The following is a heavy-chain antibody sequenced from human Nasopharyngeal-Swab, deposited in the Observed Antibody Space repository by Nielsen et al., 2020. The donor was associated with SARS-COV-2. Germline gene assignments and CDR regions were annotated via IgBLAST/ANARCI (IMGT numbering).Heavy chain of an antibody. CDR2: INAGNGNT. CDR1: GYTFTGYA. CDR3: ARERQLVRVYYYYYMDV. J-gene: IGHJ6*03. Sequence: ASVKVSCKASGYTFTGYAMHWVRQAPGQRLEWMGWINAGNGNTKYSQKFQGRVTITRDTSASTAYMELSSLRSEDTAVYYCARERQLVRVYYYYYMDVWSKGTTVTVSS. D-gene: IGHD6-6*01. V-gene: IGHV1-3*01.